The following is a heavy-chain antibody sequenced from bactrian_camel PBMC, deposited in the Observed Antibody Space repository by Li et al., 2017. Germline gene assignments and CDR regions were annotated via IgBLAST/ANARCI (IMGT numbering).Heavy chain of an antibody. D-gene: IGHD5*01. V-gene: IGHV3S53*01. J-gene: IGHJ4*01. Sequence: QVQLVESGGGSEQAGGSLRLSCAASGYTGNIRRMGWFRQPPGKEREGVVALASDGSTWYADSVKGRFTISKDDLKDTLYLQMNSLKPEDTAMYYCAADSVGRCRARSWVERPSVAAYDYWGQGTQVTVS. CDR2: LASDGST. CDR1: GYTGNIRR. CDR3: AADSVGRCRARSWVERPSVAAYDY.